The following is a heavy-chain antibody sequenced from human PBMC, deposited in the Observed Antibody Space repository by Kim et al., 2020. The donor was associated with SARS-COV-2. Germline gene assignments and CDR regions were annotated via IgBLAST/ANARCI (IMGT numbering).Heavy chain of an antibody. CDR3: ARGFHHKSSSWYYYYGMDV. V-gene: IGHV4-34*01. D-gene: IGHD6-13*01. Sequence: SRVTISVDTSENQFSLKLSSVTAADTAVYYCARGFHHKSSSWYYYYGMDVWGQGTTVTVSS. J-gene: IGHJ6*02.